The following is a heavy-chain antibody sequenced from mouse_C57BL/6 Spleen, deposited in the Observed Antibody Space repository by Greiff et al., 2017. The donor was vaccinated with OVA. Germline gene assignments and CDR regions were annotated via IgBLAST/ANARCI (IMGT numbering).Heavy chain of an antibody. V-gene: IGHV1-52*01. D-gene: IGHD1-1*01. Sequence: VQVVESGAELVRPGSSVKLSCKASGYTFTSYWMHWVKQRPIQGLEWIGNIDPSDSETHYNQKFKDKATLTVDKSSSTAYMQLSSLTSEDSAVYYCARGSGGSSHWYFDVWGTGTTVTVSS. CDR3: ARGSGGSSHWYFDV. CDR1: GYTFTSYW. J-gene: IGHJ1*03. CDR2: IDPSDSET.